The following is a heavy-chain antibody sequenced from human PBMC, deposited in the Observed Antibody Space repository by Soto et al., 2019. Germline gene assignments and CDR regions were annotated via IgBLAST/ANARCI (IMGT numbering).Heavy chain of an antibody. CDR3: ARPRESSSWYALGI. J-gene: IGHJ3*02. D-gene: IGHD6-13*01. CDR2: IYPGDYDT. CDR1: GYSFTSYW. Sequence: GESLQISFKGSGYSFTSYWIGWVRQMPGKGLEWMGIIYPGDYDTRYSPSFQGQVTISDDKSISNAYLQWSSLKASETAMYYCARPRESSSWYALGIWGQGTMVTVSS. V-gene: IGHV5-51*01.